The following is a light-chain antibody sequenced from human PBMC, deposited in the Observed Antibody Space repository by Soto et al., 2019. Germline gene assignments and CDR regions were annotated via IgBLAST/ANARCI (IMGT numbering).Light chain of an antibody. J-gene: IGKJ2*01. Sequence: EIVMTQSPATLSVSPGERATLSCRASQSVSSNLAWYQQKPGQAPRFLIYGASTRATGIPARFSGSGSGTEFTLTISSLQSEDFAVYYCQQYNDWPPLYTFGQGTKVDI. V-gene: IGKV3-15*01. CDR2: GAS. CDR1: QSVSSN. CDR3: QQYNDWPPLYT.